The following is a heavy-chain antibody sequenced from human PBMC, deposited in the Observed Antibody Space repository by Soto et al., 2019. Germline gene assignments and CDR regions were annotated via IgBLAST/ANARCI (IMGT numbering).Heavy chain of an antibody. CDR1: GGTFSSYA. V-gene: IGHV1-69*13. J-gene: IGHJ6*02. CDR3: AREGIVLVPAATYYYYGVDV. CDR2: IIPIFGTA. D-gene: IGHD2-2*01. Sequence: ASVKVSCKASGGTFSSYAISWVRQAPGQGLEWMGGIIPIFGTANYAQKFQGRVTITADESTSTAYMELSSLRSEDTAVYYCAREGIVLVPAATYYYYGVDVWGQGTTVTVSS.